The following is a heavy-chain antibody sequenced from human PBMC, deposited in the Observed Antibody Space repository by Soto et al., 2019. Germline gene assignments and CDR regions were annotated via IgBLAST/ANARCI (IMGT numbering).Heavy chain of an antibody. Sequence: ASVKVSCKASGYTFTSYGISWVRQAPGQGLEWMGWISAYNGNTNYAQKLQGRVTMTTDTSTSTAYMGLRSLRSDDTAVYYCARDKSPYYDYIWGSYRGAGGYFDYWGQGTLVTVSS. CDR2: ISAYNGNT. J-gene: IGHJ4*02. CDR3: ARDKSPYYDYIWGSYRGAGGYFDY. CDR1: GYTFTSYG. D-gene: IGHD3-16*02. V-gene: IGHV1-18*01.